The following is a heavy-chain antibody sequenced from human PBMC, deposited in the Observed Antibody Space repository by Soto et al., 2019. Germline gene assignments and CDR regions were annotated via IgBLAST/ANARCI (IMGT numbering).Heavy chain of an antibody. CDR3: AKGTDHPAAGLN. V-gene: IGHV3-23*01. CDR1: GFAFSSYA. CDR2: ISGSGGST. J-gene: IGHJ4*02. D-gene: IGHD6-13*01. Sequence: WGSLRLSCAASGFAFSSYAISFFRQAPGKWLEWVSAISGSGGSTYYADSVKGRFTISRDNSKNTLYLQMNSLRAEDTAVYYCAKGTDHPAAGLNWGQGTLVTVSS.